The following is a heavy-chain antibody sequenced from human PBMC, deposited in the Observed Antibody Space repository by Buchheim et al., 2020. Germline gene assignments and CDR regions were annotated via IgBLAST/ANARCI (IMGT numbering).Heavy chain of an antibody. CDR2: ISGSGGST. CDR1: GFTFSSYA. D-gene: IGHD6-6*01. CDR3: AKDGYYSSSSEWDEYFQH. J-gene: IGHJ1*01. V-gene: IGHV3-23*01. Sequence: EVQLLESGGGLVQPGGSLRLSCAASGFTFSSYAMSWVRQAPGKGLEWVSAISGSGGSTYYADSVKGRFTISRDNSKNTLYLQMNSLRAEDTAVYYCAKDGYYSSSSEWDEYFQHWGQGTL.